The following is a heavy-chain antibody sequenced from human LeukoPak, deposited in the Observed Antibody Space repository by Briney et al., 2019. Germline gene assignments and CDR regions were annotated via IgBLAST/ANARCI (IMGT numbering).Heavy chain of an antibody. CDR3: ARVSSSMGGAADY. J-gene: IGHJ4*02. D-gene: IGHD6-6*01. Sequence: SETLSLTCAVYGGSFSGYYWSWIRQPAGKGLEWIGRIYTSGSTNYNPSLKSRVTISVDTSKNQFSLKLSSVTAADTAVYYCARVSSSMGGAADYWGQGTLVTVSS. CDR2: IYTSGST. CDR1: GGSFSGYY. V-gene: IGHV4-59*10.